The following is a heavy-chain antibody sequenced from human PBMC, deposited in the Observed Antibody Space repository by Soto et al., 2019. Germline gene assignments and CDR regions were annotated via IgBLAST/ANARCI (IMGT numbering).Heavy chain of an antibody. V-gene: IGHV3-74*01. CDR3: ARAGDYYYYGMDV. Sequence: PGGSLRLPCAASGFTFSSYWMHWVRKAPGKGLVWVSRINSDGSSTSYADSVKGRFTISRDNAKTTLYLQMNSLRAEDTAVYYGARAGDYYYYGMDVWGQGTTVTVSS. J-gene: IGHJ6*02. CDR2: INSDGSST. CDR1: GFTFSSYW.